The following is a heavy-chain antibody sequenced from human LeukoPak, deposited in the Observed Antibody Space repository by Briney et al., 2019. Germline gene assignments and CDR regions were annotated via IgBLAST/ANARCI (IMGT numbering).Heavy chain of an antibody. D-gene: IGHD6-19*01. CDR2: ISSTTTIT. J-gene: IGHJ4*02. V-gene: IGHV3-48*02. CDR3: VAGTELVY. Sequence: GGSLRLSCAASGFTFSSYAMHWVRQAPGMGLEWISYISSTTTITYYADSVKGRFTISRDNAKNSLYLQMNSLRDEATAVYYCVAGTELVYWGQGTLVTVSS. CDR1: GFTFSSYA.